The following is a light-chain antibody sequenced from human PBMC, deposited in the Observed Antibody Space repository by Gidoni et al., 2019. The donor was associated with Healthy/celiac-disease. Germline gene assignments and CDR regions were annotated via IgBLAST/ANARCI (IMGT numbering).Light chain of an antibody. V-gene: IGKV1-9*01. Sequence: DIQLPQSPSFLSASVGDRVTITCRASQGISSYLAWYQQKPGKAPKLLIYAASTLQSGVPSRFSGSGSGTEFTLTISSLQPEDFATYYCQQLNSYSFTFXPXTKVDIK. J-gene: IGKJ3*01. CDR1: QGISSY. CDR3: QQLNSYSFT. CDR2: AAS.